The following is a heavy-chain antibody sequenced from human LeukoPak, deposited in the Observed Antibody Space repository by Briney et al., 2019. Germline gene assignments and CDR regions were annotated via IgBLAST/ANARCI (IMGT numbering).Heavy chain of an antibody. D-gene: IGHD3-16*02. CDR3: ARDLATRQRTGLYDS. V-gene: IGHV3-66*01. CDR2: IYVDGST. Sequence: GSLRLSCAASGIIVSSNYMSWVRQAPGKGLQWVSVIYVDGSTYYADSVKGRITISRDNSRNTLYLQMNSLRAEDTAVYYCARDLATRQRTGLYDSWGQGALVTVSS. J-gene: IGHJ5*01. CDR1: GIIVSSNY.